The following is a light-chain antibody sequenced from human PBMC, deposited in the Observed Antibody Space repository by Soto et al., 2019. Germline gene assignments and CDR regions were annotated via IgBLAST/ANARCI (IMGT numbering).Light chain of an antibody. CDR1: QSVLYSSNNKNY. J-gene: IGKJ4*01. V-gene: IGKV4-1*01. CDR2: WAS. Sequence: DIVMTQSPDSLAVSLGERATINCKSSQSVLYSSNNKNYLAWYQQKPGQPPKLLISWASTRESGVPDRFSGSGSGTDFTLTISSLQAEDVALYYCQQYYSTLSFGGGTKVEIK. CDR3: QQYYSTLS.